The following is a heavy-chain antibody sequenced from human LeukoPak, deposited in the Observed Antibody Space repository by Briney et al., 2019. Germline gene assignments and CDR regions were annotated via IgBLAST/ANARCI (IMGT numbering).Heavy chain of an antibody. CDR1: GGSFSTYY. D-gene: IGHD5-12*01. V-gene: IGHV4-34*01. CDR3: AGPGYSGY. J-gene: IGHJ4*02. CDR2: INHSGNT. Sequence: PSETLSLTCAVYGGSFSTYYWSWIRQPPGKGLEWIGEINHSGNTNYNPSLKGRVPMSVDTSKNQFSLKLSSVTAADTAVYYCAGPGYSGYWGQGTLVTVSS.